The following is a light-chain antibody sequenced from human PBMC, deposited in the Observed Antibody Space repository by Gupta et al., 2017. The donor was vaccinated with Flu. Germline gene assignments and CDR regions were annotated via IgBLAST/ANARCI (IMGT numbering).Light chain of an antibody. CDR1: NIGSKS. Sequence: GQTARITCGGNNIGSKSVHWYQQKPGRAPVLVVYDDTDRPSGIPGRFSGSNSGNTATLTISRVEAGDEADYYCQVWDSSSDHRVFGGGTKLTVL. J-gene: IGLJ3*02. CDR3: QVWDSSSDHRV. V-gene: IGLV3-21*02. CDR2: DDT.